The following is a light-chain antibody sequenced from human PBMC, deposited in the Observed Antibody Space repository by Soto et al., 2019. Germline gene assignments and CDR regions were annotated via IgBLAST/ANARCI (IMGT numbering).Light chain of an antibody. J-gene: IGKJ1*01. CDR2: DAS. Sequence: EIVMTQSPGTLSVSPGERVTLSCRASQSVRSKLVWYQRKPGQSPRLLISDASTRATGMPGRFSGSGSGTEFTLTISSLQPDDFATYYCQQYDSYWTFGQGTKVDIK. V-gene: IGKV3-15*01. CDR3: QQYDSYWT. CDR1: QSVRSK.